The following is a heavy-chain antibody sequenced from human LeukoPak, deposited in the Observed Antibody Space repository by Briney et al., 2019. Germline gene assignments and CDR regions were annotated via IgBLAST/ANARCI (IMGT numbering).Heavy chain of an antibody. CDR1: GFTFSSYS. CDR2: ISSSSSYI. V-gene: IGHV3-21*01. Sequence: GGSLRLSCAASGFTFSSYSMNWVRQAPGKGLEWVSPISSSSSYIYYADSVKGRFTISRDNAKNSLYLQMNSLRAEDTAVYYCARDGWDYSNWGYYYYGMDVWGQGTTVTVSS. D-gene: IGHD4-11*01. J-gene: IGHJ6*02. CDR3: ARDGWDYSNWGYYYYGMDV.